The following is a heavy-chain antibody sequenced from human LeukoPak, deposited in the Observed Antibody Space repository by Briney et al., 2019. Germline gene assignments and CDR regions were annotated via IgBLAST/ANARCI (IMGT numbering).Heavy chain of an antibody. CDR3: ARASYCSGGSCYLRVPYYFDY. J-gene: IGHJ4*02. V-gene: IGHV1-2*02. CDR2: INPNSGGT. D-gene: IGHD2-15*01. CDR1: GYTFTGYY. Sequence: ASVKVSCKASGYTFTGYYMHWVRQAPGQGLEWMGWINPNSGGTNYAQKFQGRVTMTRDTSISTAYMELSRLRSDDTAVYYCARASYCSGGSCYLRVPYYFDYWGQGTLVTVSS.